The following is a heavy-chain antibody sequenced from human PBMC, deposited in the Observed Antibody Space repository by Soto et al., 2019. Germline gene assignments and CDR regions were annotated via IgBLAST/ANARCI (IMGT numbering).Heavy chain of an antibody. Sequence: GGSLRLSCAASGFTFSSYDMHWVRQAPGKGLEWVAVISYDGSNKYYADSVKGRFTISRDNSKNTLYLQMNSLRAEDTAVYYCAKAPYSHYYDSSGYYACDYWGQGTLVTVSS. CDR1: GFTFSSYD. D-gene: IGHD3-22*01. J-gene: IGHJ4*02. CDR3: AKAPYSHYYDSSGYYACDY. CDR2: ISYDGSNK. V-gene: IGHV3-30*18.